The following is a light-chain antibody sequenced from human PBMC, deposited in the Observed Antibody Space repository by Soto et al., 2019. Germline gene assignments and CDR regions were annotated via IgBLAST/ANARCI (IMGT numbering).Light chain of an antibody. CDR1: QSISSY. CDR3: QQSYSTPYT. V-gene: IGKV1-39*01. J-gene: IGKJ2*01. CDR2: AAS. Sequence: DIQMTQSPSSLSASVGDRVTITCRASQSISSYLNWYQQKPGKAPKLLIYAASSLQSRVPSSFSGSGSGTDFTLTISILQPEDFATYYCQQSYSTPYTFGQGTKLEIK.